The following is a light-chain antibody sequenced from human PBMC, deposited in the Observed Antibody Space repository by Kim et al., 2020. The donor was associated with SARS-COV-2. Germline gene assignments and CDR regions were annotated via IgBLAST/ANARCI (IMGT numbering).Light chain of an antibody. CDR3: SSYAGSNNV. CDR1: SSDVGGYKY. V-gene: IGLV2-8*01. CDR2: EVS. J-gene: IGLJ1*01. Sequence: QSALTQPPSASGSPGQSVTISCTGTSSDVGGYKYVSWYQQHPGKAPKLMIYEVSKRPSGVPDRFSGSKSGNTASLTVSGLQAEDEADYYCSSYAGSNNVFGNGTKGTVL.